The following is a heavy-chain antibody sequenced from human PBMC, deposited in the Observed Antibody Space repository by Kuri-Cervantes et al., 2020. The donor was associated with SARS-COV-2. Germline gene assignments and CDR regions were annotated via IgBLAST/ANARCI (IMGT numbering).Heavy chain of an antibody. D-gene: IGHD1-1*01. J-gene: IGHJ4*02. V-gene: IGHV3-74*01. Sequence: LSLTCAASGFTFSGHWIHWVRQAPGKGLVWVSRINPDGSYTNNADSVKGRFPLSRDNAKNMLFLQMNSLRAEDTAVYYCVRDGDHWNFDYWGQGTLVTVSS. CDR3: VRDGDHWNFDY. CDR1: GFTFSGHW. CDR2: INPDGSYT.